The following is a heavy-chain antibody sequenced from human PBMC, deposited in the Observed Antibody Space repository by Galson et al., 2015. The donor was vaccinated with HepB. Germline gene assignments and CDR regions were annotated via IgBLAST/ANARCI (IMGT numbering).Heavy chain of an antibody. Sequence: SVKVSCKVSGYTLTELSMHWVRQAPGKGLEWMGGFDPEDGETIYAQKFQGRVTMTEDTSTDTAYMELSSLRSEDTAVYYCATARGYCSSTSCLREYNWFDPWGQGTLVTVSS. CDR3: ATARGYCSSTSCLREYNWFDP. V-gene: IGHV1-24*01. J-gene: IGHJ5*02. D-gene: IGHD2-2*01. CDR1: GYTLTELS. CDR2: FDPEDGET.